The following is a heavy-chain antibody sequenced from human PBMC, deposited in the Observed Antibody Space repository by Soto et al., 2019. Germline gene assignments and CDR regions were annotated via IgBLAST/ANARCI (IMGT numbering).Heavy chain of an antibody. CDR1: GGSISSYY. D-gene: IGHD4-17*01. V-gene: IGHV4-59*08. Sequence: QVQLQESGPGLVKPSETLSLTCTVSGGSISSYYWSWIRQPPGKGLEGIGYINYSGSTNYNPSLRRRVTLSVYPSKNQSSLKLSSVTAADTAVYYCARLETRHGDYEYWGQGTLVTVSS. CDR3: ARLETRHGDYEY. CDR2: INYSGST. J-gene: IGHJ4*02.